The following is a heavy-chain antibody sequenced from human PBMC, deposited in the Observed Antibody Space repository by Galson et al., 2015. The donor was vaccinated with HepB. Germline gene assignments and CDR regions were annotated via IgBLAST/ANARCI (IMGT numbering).Heavy chain of an antibody. V-gene: IGHV3-23*01. Sequence: SLRLSCAASGFTFSSYAMSWVRQAPGKGLEWVSAISGSGGSTYYADSVKGRFTISRDNSKNTLYLQTNSLRAEDTAVYYCAKDGVVPAAMFLDYWGQGTLVTVSS. CDR2: ISGSGGST. J-gene: IGHJ4*02. CDR1: GFTFSSYA. D-gene: IGHD2-2*01. CDR3: AKDGVVPAAMFLDY.